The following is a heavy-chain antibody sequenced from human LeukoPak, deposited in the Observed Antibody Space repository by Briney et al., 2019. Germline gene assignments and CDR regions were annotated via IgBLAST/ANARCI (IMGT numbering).Heavy chain of an antibody. V-gene: IGHV3-21*01. CDR1: GFTFSSYS. D-gene: IGHD3-3*01. J-gene: IGHJ4*02. CDR2: ISSSSSYI. Sequence: GGSLRLSCAASGFTFSSYSMNWVRQAPGKGLEWVSSISSSSSYIYYADSVKGRFTISRDNAKNSLYLQMNSLRAEDTAVYYCARMVRRNVLRFLEWLSPLDYWGQGTLVTVSS. CDR3: ARMVRRNVLRFLEWLSPLDY.